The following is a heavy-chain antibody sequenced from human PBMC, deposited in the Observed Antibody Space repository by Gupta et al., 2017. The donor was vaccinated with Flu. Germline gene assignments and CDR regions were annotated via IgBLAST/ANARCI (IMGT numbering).Heavy chain of an antibody. D-gene: IGHD3-3*01. CDR1: GFTFSSYA. V-gene: IGHV3-23*01. CDR2: ISGSGGST. CDR3: AKAGLYFGVVRYYFDS. J-gene: IGHJ4*02. Sequence: EVQLLESGGGLVQPGGSLRLSCAASGFTFSSYAMTWVRQAPGKGLGWVSAISGSGGSTFYADSVKGRFTISRDNSKNTLYLHMNSLXAXDTAVYXCAKAGLYFGVVRYYFDSWGQGTLVTVSS.